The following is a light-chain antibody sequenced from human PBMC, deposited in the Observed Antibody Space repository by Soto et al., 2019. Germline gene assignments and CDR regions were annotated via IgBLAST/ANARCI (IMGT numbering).Light chain of an antibody. CDR2: GNS. Sequence: QSVLTQPPSVSGAPGQRVTISCTGSSSNIGAGYDVHWYQQLPGTAPKLLIYGNSNRPSGVPDRFSGSKSGTSASLPITGLQAEDEADYYCQSYASSLSGWVFGGGTKLTVL. V-gene: IGLV1-40*01. CDR1: SSNIGAGYD. J-gene: IGLJ3*02. CDR3: QSYASSLSGWV.